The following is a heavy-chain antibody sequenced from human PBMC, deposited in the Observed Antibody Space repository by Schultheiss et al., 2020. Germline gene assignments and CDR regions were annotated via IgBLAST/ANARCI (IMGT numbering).Heavy chain of an antibody. CDR1: GFTFSNAW. J-gene: IGHJ1*01. Sequence: GGSLRLSCAASGFTFSNAWMSWVRQAPGKGLEWVGRIKSKTDGGTTDYAAPVKGRFTISRDDSKNTLYLQMNSLKTEDTAVYYCTTFGPKWAPGYFQHWGQGSLVTVSS. V-gene: IGHV3-15*01. CDR2: IKSKTDGGTT. D-gene: IGHD1-26*01. CDR3: TTFGPKWAPGYFQH.